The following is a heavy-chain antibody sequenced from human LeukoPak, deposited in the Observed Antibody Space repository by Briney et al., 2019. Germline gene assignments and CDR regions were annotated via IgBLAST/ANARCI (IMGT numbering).Heavy chain of an antibody. J-gene: IGHJ4*02. Sequence: ASVKVSCKSSGYIFTDHFIHWVRQAPGQGLEWMGWINANSGATNYAQKFQGRVTMTRDTSISTAYMELSRLTSDDTAVYYCASLRLVDYWGQGTLVTVSS. CDR1: GYIFTDHF. V-gene: IGHV1-2*02. CDR3: ASLRLVDY. CDR2: INANSGAT. D-gene: IGHD3-3*01.